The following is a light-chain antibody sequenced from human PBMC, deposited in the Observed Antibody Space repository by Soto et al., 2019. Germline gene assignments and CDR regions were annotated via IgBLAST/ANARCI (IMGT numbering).Light chain of an antibody. CDR2: GAS. J-gene: IGKJ5*01. V-gene: IGKV3-15*01. CDR3: QHYNNWPPIT. CDR1: QSVSNN. Sequence: EIVMTQSPATLSVSPGERALLSCRASQSVSNNLAWYQHKPGQAPRLLIYGASTRATGIPARFSASGSGTEFTLTISRLQSEDFAVYYCQHYNNWPPITFGQGTRLEIK.